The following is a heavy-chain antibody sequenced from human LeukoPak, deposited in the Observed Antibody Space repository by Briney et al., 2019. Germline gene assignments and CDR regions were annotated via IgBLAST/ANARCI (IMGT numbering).Heavy chain of an antibody. CDR2: IKQDGREK. D-gene: IGHD6-13*01. J-gene: IGHJ4*02. CDR3: ASERPSSSWYDY. V-gene: IGHV3-7*01. CDR1: GFTFSTYL. Sequence: GGSLRLSCAASGFTFSTYLMTWLRQAPGKGREWVANIKQDGREKYYVDSVKGRFTISRDNTKNSLYLQMNSLRAEDTAVYYCASERPSSSWYDYWGQGTLVTVSS.